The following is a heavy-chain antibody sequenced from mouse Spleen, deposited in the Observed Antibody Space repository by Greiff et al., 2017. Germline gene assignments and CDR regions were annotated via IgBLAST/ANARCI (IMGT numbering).Heavy chain of an antibody. Sequence: EVQGVESGGGLVKPGGSLKLSCAASGFTFSDYGMAWVRQAPGKGPEWVAFISNLAYSIYYADTVTGRFTISRENAKNTLYLEMSSLRSEDTAMYYCARRGDYWYFDVWGAGTTVTVSS. CDR3: ARRGDYWYFDV. D-gene: IGHD2-13*01. CDR1: GFTFSDYG. V-gene: IGHV5-15*01. CDR2: ISNLAYSI. J-gene: IGHJ1*01.